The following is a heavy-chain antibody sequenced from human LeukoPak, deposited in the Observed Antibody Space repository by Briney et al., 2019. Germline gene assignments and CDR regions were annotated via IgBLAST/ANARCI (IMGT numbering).Heavy chain of an antibody. CDR3: ARDPLHSSGWYTRYYFDY. V-gene: IGHV1-46*03. CDR2: INPSGGST. Sequence: ASVKVSCKASGYTFTSYYMQWVRHPPGQGLEWMGIINPSGGSTSYAQKFQGRVTMTRDTSTSTVYIELSSLRSEDTAVYYCARDPLHSSGWYTRYYFDYWGQGTLVTVSS. J-gene: IGHJ4*02. D-gene: IGHD6-19*01. CDR1: GYTFTSYY.